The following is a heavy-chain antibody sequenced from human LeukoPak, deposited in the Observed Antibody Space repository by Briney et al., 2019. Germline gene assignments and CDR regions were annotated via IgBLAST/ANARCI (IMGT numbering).Heavy chain of an antibody. J-gene: IGHJ6*02. CDR3: ARQRLIAVAGKIYYYYGMDV. Sequence: GESLKISCQGSGYSFTSYWIGWVRQMPGKGLEWMGIIYPGDSDTRYSLSFQGQVTISADKSISTAYLQWSSLKASDTAMYYCARQRLIAVAGKIYYYYGMDVWGQGTTVTVSS. CDR1: GYSFTSYW. V-gene: IGHV5-51*01. D-gene: IGHD6-19*01. CDR2: IYPGDSDT.